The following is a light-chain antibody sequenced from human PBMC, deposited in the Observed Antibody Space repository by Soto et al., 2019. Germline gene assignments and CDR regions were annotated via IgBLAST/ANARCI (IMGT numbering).Light chain of an antibody. Sequence: DIALHQTPLSQSVTPGQPASISCKSSQSLLQSDGKTYLYWYLQRPGQPPQILIYEGSKRFSGVPDRFSGSGSGTDFTLKISRVEAEDGVVYYCMQSTQLPRTFGPGAKLEIK. CDR3: MQSTQLPRT. J-gene: IGKJ2*01. CDR2: EGS. CDR1: QSLLQSDGKTY. V-gene: IGKV2D-29*01.